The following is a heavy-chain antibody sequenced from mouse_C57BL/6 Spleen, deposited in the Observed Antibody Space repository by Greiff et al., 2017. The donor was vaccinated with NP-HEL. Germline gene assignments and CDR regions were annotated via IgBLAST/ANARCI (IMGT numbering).Heavy chain of an antibody. CDR3: ARDEDYDHAMDY. V-gene: IGHV5-4*01. CDR2: ISDGGSYT. D-gene: IGHD2-4*01. Sequence: EVKLMESGGGLVKPGGSLKLSCAASGFTFSSYAMSWVRQTPEKRLEWVATISDGGSYTYYPDNVKGRFTISRDNAKNNLYLQMSHLKSEDTAMYYCARDEDYDHAMDYWGQRTSVTVSS. CDR1: GFTFSSYA. J-gene: IGHJ4*01.